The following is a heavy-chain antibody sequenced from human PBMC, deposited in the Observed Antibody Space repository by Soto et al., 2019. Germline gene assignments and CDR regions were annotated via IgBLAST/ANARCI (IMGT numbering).Heavy chain of an antibody. J-gene: IGHJ3*02. V-gene: IGHV1-3*01. CDR3: ARGGSSSSWPNAFDI. Sequence: ASVKVSCKASGYTFTSYAMHWVRQAPGQRLEWMGWINAGNGNTKYSQKFQGRVTITRDTSASTAYMELSSLRSEDTAVDYCARGGSSSSWPNAFDIWGQGTMVTVSS. CDR1: GYTFTSYA. CDR2: INAGNGNT. D-gene: IGHD6-13*01.